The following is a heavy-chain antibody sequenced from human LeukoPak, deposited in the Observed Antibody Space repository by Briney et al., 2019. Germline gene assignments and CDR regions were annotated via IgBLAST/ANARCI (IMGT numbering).Heavy chain of an antibody. V-gene: IGHV3-30*03. CDR3: ARHPQLRGALWTLDHYFDS. CDR2: ISYDGSNK. Sequence: GGSLRLSCAASGFTFSSYGMHWVRQAPGKGLEWVAVISYDGSNKYYADSVKGRFTISRDNSKNTLYLQMNSLRAEDTAVYYCARHPQLRGALWTLDHYFDSWGQGTLVTVSS. CDR1: GFTFSSYG. D-gene: IGHD3-10*01. J-gene: IGHJ4*02.